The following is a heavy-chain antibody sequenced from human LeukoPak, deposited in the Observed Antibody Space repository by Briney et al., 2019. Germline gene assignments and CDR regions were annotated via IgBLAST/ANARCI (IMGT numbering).Heavy chain of an antibody. V-gene: IGHV4-30-2*01. CDR3: ASGYYYDSSGPIDY. J-gene: IGHJ4*02. D-gene: IGHD3-22*01. CDR2: IYHSGRT. CDR1: GGSISSGGYS. Sequence: SQTLSLTCAVSGGSISSGGYSWSWIRQPPGKGLEWIGYIYHSGRTYYNPSLKSRVTISVDRSKNQFSLKLSSVTAADTAVYYCASGYYYDSSGPIDYWGQGTLVTVS.